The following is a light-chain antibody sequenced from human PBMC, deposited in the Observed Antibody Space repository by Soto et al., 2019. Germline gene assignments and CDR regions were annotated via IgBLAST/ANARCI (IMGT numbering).Light chain of an antibody. J-gene: IGLJ3*02. CDR3: RSYTSSSTKV. V-gene: IGLV2-14*01. Sequence: QSALTQPASVSGSPGQSITISCTGTSSDVGGYNYVSWYQQHPGKAPKLMIYEVSNRPSGVSNRFSGSKSGNTASLTISGLQAADEADYYCRSYTSSSTKVFGGGTNVTVL. CDR1: SSDVGGYNY. CDR2: EVS.